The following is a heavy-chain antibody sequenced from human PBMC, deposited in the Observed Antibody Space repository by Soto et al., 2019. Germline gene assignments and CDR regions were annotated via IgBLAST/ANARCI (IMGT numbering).Heavy chain of an antibody. V-gene: IGHV3-13*01. Sequence: GGSLRLSCAASGFTFSSYGMHWVRQATGKGLEWVSAIGTAGDTYYPGSVKGRFTISRENAKNSLYLQMNSLRAGDTAVYYCARAYRGYSYGFYGMDVWGQGTTVTVSS. CDR2: IGTAGDT. J-gene: IGHJ6*02. CDR1: GFTFSSYG. CDR3: ARAYRGYSYGFYGMDV. D-gene: IGHD5-18*01.